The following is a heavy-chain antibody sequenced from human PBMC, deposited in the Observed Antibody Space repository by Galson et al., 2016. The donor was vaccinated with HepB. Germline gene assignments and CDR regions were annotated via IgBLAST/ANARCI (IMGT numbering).Heavy chain of an antibody. D-gene: IGHD3-16*01. J-gene: IGHJ4*02. Sequence: SLRLSCAASGFTFSSYWMHWVRQAPGKGLVWVSVISGSGGATYYADSVKGRFTISRDNSKNTLYLQMNSLRAEDTAIYYCTKDHFSYGSRSFDYWGQGTLITVSS. CDR1: GFTFSSYW. V-gene: IGHV3-23*01. CDR3: TKDHFSYGSRSFDY. CDR2: ISGSGGAT.